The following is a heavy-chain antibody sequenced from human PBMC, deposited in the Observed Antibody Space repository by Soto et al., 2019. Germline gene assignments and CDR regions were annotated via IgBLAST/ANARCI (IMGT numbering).Heavy chain of an antibody. CDR2: IYPGDSDT. D-gene: IGHD6-13*01. J-gene: IGHJ4*02. CDR1: GYSFTSYW. Sequence: GESLKISCKGSGYSFTSYWIGWVRQMPGKGLEWMGIIYPGDSDTRYSPSFQGQVTISADKSIGTAYLQWSSLKASDTAMYYCARHRASSSWYEAPFDYWGQGTLVTVSS. V-gene: IGHV5-51*01. CDR3: ARHRASSSWYEAPFDY.